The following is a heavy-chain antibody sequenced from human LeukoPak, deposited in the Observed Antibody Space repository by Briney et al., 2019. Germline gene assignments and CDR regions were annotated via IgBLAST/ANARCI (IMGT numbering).Heavy chain of an antibody. J-gene: IGHJ4*02. Sequence: ASVKVSCKASGFTFSSYYIHWVRQAPGQGLEWMGIINPSGGSTTYAQKFQGRVTMTTNASTSTVYMELSSLRSEDTAVYYCARETDIAAAANYFDYWGQGTLVTVSS. CDR3: ARETDIAAAANYFDY. CDR1: GFTFSSYY. CDR2: INPSGGST. V-gene: IGHV1-46*01. D-gene: IGHD6-13*01.